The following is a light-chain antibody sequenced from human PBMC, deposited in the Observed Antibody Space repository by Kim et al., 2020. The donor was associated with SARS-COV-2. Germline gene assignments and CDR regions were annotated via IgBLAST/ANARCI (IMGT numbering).Light chain of an antibody. J-gene: IGLJ3*02. CDR1: NIGSKS. CDR3: QVWDSSSDHWV. V-gene: IGLV3-21*04. CDR2: YDS. Sequence: SYELTQPPSVSVAPEKTARITCGGNNIGSKSVHWYQQKPGQAPVLVIYYDSDRPSGIPERFSGSNSGNTATLTISRVEAGDEADYYCQVWDSSSDHWVFGGGTQLTVL.